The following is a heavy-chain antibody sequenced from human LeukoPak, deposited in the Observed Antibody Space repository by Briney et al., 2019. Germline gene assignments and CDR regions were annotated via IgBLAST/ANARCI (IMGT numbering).Heavy chain of an antibody. V-gene: IGHV3-30-3*01. J-gene: IGHJ3*02. Sequence: PGGSLRLSCAASGFTFSSYAMPWVRQAPGKGLEWVAVIPHDGSSKYYADSVKGRFTISRDNSKNTLYLQMNSLRAEDTAVYYCARGGGYDFGAFDIWGQGTMVTVSS. CDR3: ARGGGYDFGAFDI. CDR2: IPHDGSSK. CDR1: GFTFSSYA. D-gene: IGHD5-12*01.